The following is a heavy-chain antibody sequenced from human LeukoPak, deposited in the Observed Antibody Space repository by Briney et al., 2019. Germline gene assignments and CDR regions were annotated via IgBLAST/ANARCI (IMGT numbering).Heavy chain of an antibody. D-gene: IGHD4-17*01. CDR3: ARGLDYGDYWVPVYYFDY. V-gene: IGHV1-2*02. J-gene: IGHJ4*02. Sequence: ASVKVSCKASGYTFTGYYVHWVRQAPGQGLEWMGWINPNSGGTNYAQKFQGRVTMTRDTSISTAYMELSRLRSDDTAVYYCARGLDYGDYWVPVYYFDYWGQGTLVTVSS. CDR1: GYTFTGYY. CDR2: INPNSGGT.